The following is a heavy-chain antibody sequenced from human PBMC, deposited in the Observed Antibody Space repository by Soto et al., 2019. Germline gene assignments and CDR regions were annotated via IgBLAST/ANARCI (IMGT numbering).Heavy chain of an antibody. V-gene: IGHV1-69*13. D-gene: IGHD3-10*01. CDR3: ARDGPSMVRGVIGYYYYGMDV. CDR2: IIPIFGTA. J-gene: IGHJ6*02. Sequence: SVKVSCKASGGTFSSYAISWVRQAPGQGLEWMGGIIPIFGTANYAQKFQGRVTITADESTSTAYMELSSLRSEDTAVYYCARDGPSMVRGVIGYYYYGMDVWGQGTTVTVSS. CDR1: GGTFSSYA.